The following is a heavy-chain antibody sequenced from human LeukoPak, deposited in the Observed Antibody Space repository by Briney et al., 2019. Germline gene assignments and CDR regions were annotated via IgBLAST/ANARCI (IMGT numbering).Heavy chain of an antibody. V-gene: IGHV3-66*01. Sequence: PGGSLRLSCAASGFTINKNYMNWVRQAPGKGLEWVSVIYSGGNTYYADSVKGRFTISRDNSKNTLYLQMNSLRAEDTAVYYCAKKDNGNYFNFDYWGQGTLVTVSS. CDR1: GFTINKNY. J-gene: IGHJ4*02. D-gene: IGHD2/OR15-2a*01. CDR2: IYSGGNT. CDR3: AKKDNGNYFNFDY.